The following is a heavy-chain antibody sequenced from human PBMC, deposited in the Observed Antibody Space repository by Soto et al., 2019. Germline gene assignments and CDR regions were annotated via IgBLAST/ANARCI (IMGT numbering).Heavy chain of an antibody. Sequence: QIHLVQSGGEVKKTGASVRVSCKASGYFFTSYAIGWVRQAPGQGLEWMGWISANDGETYYAPKLQDRLTMTTDTSTSTAYMELRSLRSDDTAVYYCVRDGMATVDHYFYGMDVWGQGTTVIVSS. J-gene: IGHJ6*02. CDR2: ISANDGET. V-gene: IGHV1-18*01. D-gene: IGHD4-4*01. CDR1: GYFFTSYA. CDR3: VRDGMATVDHYFYGMDV.